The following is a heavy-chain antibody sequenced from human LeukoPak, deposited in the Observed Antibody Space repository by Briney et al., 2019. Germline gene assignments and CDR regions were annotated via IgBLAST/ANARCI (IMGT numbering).Heavy chain of an antibody. CDR2: IYPSGTT. J-gene: IGHJ4*02. D-gene: IGHD1-26*01. Sequence: SETLSLTCTVSGYSISGGYYWGWIRQPPGEGLEWIGNIYPSGTTYYNPSLKTRVTISVDTPKNQFSLKLSSVTAADTAVYYCARDPYSGSLDYWGQGTLVTVSS. CDR3: ARDPYSGSLDY. V-gene: IGHV4-38-2*02. CDR1: GYSISGGYY.